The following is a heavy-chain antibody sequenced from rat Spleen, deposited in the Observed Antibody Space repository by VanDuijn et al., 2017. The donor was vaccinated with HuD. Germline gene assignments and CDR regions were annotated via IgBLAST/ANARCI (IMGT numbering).Heavy chain of an antibody. D-gene: IGHD4-1*01. Sequence: EVQLVESGGGLVQPGRSLKLSCVASGFTFYNYWMTWIRQAPGKGLEWVASITSSGTGAYYVDSVKGRFTISRDNAQNTLFLQMTKLGSEDTAVYYCARETGGVEYWGQGVMVTVSS. CDR3: ARETGGVEY. CDR2: ITSSGTGA. CDR1: GFTFYNYW. V-gene: IGHV5-31*01. J-gene: IGHJ2*01.